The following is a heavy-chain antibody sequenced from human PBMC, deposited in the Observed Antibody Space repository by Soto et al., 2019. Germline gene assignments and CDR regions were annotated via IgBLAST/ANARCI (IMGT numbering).Heavy chain of an antibody. CDR2: ISSSSSTI. Sequence: PGGSLRLSCAASGFTFSSYSMNWVRQAPGKGLEWVSYISSSSSTIYYADSVKGRFTISRDNAKNSLYLQMNSLRAEDTAVYYCARAPPLYYYDSSGYTGKYHFDYWGQGTLVTVSS. J-gene: IGHJ4*02. CDR3: ARAPPLYYYDSSGYTGKYHFDY. CDR1: GFTFSSYS. D-gene: IGHD3-22*01. V-gene: IGHV3-48*01.